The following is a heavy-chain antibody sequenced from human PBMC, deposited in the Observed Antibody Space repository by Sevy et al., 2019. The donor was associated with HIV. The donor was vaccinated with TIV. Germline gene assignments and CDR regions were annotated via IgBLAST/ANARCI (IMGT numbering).Heavy chain of an antibody. Sequence: ASVKVSCKASGYTFTSYGISWVRQAPGQGLEWMGWISAYNGNTNYAQKLQGRITMTTDTSTSTAYMELRSLRSDDTAVYYCARGNSSGWAYYYYYMDVWGKGTTVTVSS. V-gene: IGHV1-18*04. CDR3: ARGNSSGWAYYYYYMDV. J-gene: IGHJ6*03. D-gene: IGHD6-19*01. CDR1: GYTFTSYG. CDR2: ISAYNGNT.